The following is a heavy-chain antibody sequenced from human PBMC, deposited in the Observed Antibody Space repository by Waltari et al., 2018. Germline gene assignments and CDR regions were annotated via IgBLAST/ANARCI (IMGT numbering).Heavy chain of an antibody. CDR1: GGSISSYY. CDR2: IYYSGST. CDR3: ARVYSSSSYIFDY. J-gene: IGHJ4*02. D-gene: IGHD6-6*01. Sequence: QVQLQESGPGLVKPSETLSLTCTVSGGSISSYYCSWIRQPPGKGLEWIGYIYYSGSTNYNPSLKSRVTISVDTSKNQFSLKLSSVTAADTAVYYCARVYSSSSYIFDYWGQGTLVTVSS. V-gene: IGHV4-59*01.